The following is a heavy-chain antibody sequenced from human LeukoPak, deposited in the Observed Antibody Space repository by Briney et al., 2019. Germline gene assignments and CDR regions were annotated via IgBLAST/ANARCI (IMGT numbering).Heavy chain of an antibody. CDR1: GFSFTSYW. V-gene: IGHV3-74*01. CDR3: ATDLG. CDR2: VGHGGSGT. D-gene: IGHD4-17*01. Sequence: GGSLRLSCAASGFSFTSYWMHWFRQPPGKGLVWVSRVGHGGSGTAYADSVRGRFTITRDNAKNMVYLQMDSLRADDTAVYYCATDLGWGQGTLVTVSS. J-gene: IGHJ4*02.